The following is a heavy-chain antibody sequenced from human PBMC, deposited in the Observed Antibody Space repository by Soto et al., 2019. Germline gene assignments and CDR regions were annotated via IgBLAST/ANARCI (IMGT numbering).Heavy chain of an antibody. CDR1: GFTFSGSA. CDR2: IRSKANSYAT. V-gene: IGHV3-73*01. CDR3: TRSHMSGRFYFDY. J-gene: IGHJ4*02. Sequence: PGWSLRLSCAASGFTFSGSAMHWVRQASGKGLEWVGGIRSKANSYATAYAASVKGRFTISRDDSKNTAYLQMNSLKTEDTAVYYCTRSHMSGRFYFDYWGQGTLGTVSS. D-gene: IGHD1-26*01.